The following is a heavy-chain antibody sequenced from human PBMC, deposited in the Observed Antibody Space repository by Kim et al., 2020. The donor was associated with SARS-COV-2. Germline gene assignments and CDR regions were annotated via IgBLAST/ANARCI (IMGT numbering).Heavy chain of an antibody. Sequence: DAVKGRFTISRDNSKNTLYLQMNSLRAEDTAVYYCAKGDAFQWLIYFDYWGQGTLVTVSS. D-gene: IGHD6-19*01. CDR3: AKGDAFQWLIYFDY. J-gene: IGHJ4*02. V-gene: IGHV3-23*01.